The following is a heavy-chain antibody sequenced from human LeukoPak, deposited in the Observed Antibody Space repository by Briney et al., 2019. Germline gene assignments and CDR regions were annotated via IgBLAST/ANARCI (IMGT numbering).Heavy chain of an antibody. J-gene: IGHJ4*02. CDR3: ATSVTPYCSGGSCYSIHLDY. D-gene: IGHD2-15*01. CDR1: GCTLTELS. Sequence: ASVKVSCKVSGCTLTELSMHWVRQAPGRGLEWMGGFDPEDGETIYAQKFQGRVTMTEDTSTDTAYMELSSLRSEDTAVYYCATSVTPYCSGGSCYSIHLDYWGQGTLVTVSS. CDR2: FDPEDGET. V-gene: IGHV1-24*01.